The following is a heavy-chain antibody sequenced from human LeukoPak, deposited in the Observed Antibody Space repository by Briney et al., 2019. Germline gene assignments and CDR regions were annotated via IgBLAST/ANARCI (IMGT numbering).Heavy chain of an antibody. Sequence: PSETLSLTCTVSGGSISSGDYYWSWIRQPPGKGLEWIGYIYYSGSTYYSPSLKSRVTISVDTSKNQFSLKLSSVTAADTAVYYCARAHITMVRGVIITSSFDYWGQGTLVTVSS. CDR2: IYYSGST. CDR3: ARAHITMVRGVIITSSFDY. J-gene: IGHJ4*02. CDR1: GGSISSGDYY. V-gene: IGHV4-30-4*01. D-gene: IGHD3-10*01.